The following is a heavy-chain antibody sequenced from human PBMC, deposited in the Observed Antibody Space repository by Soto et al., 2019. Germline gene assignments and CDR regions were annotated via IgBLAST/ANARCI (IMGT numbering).Heavy chain of an antibody. CDR2: IIPIFGTA. J-gene: IGHJ4*02. CDR3: ARHYHPGYFDS. D-gene: IGHD2-2*01. Sequence: QVQLVQSGAEVKKPGSSVKVSCKASGGTFSSYAISWVRQAPGQGLEWMGGIIPIFGTANYAQKFQGRVTITGDESTIPANMELRSLRSEDTAVYYCARHYHPGYFDSWGREPLVTVS. V-gene: IGHV1-69*01. CDR1: GGTFSSYA.